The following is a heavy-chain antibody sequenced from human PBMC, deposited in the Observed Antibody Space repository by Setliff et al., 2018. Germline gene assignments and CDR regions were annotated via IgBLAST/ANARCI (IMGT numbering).Heavy chain of an antibody. J-gene: IGHJ6*02. CDR1: GGTFKNYA. CDR2: IIPMFRSG. D-gene: IGHD6-13*01. V-gene: IGHV1-69*13. Sequence: SVKVSCKASGGTFKNYAIGWVRQAPGQGLEWMGGIIPMFRSGNNAQRFQGRVTITADGSTSTVYMELTSLRPEDTAVYYCARGKLDVVAAGGKYCAMDVWGQGTAVTVSS. CDR3: ARGKLDVVAAGGKYCAMDV.